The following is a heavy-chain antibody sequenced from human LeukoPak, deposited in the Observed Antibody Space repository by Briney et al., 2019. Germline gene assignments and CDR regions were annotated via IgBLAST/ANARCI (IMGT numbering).Heavy chain of an antibody. CDR3: ARRYYYDSSGYSQDYFDY. D-gene: IGHD3-22*01. Sequence: SVKVSCKASGYTFTSYYMHWVRQAPGQGLEWMGRIIPILGIANYAQKFQGRVTITADKSTSTAYMELSSLRSEDTAVYYCARRYYYDSSGYSQDYFDYWGQGTLVTVSS. CDR2: IIPILGIA. CDR1: GYTFTSYY. J-gene: IGHJ4*02. V-gene: IGHV1-69*02.